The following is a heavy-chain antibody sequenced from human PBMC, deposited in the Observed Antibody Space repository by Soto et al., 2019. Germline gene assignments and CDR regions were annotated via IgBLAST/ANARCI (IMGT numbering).Heavy chain of an antibody. CDR3: ARKAWVRFDY. J-gene: IGHJ4*02. Sequence: VQMQESGPGLVKPSGTLSLTCAVSGDSMTRSVWWTWVRQPPGKGLEWIGEVFHTGNTNYNPSLKSRVTMSVDKSTNEFSLKVTSVTAADTAIYYCARKAWVRFDYWGQGALVTVSS. CDR1: GDSMTRSVW. V-gene: IGHV4-4*02. CDR2: VFHTGNT. D-gene: IGHD7-27*01.